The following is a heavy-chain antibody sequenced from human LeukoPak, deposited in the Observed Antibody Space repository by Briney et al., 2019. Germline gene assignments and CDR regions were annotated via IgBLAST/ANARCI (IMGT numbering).Heavy chain of an antibody. CDR1: GGSITTTDFD. V-gene: IGHV4-39*01. CDR3: ARFKGGTGFDY. CDR2: ISSSGKA. J-gene: IGHJ4*02. Sequence: SETLSLTRAVSGGSITTTDFDWAWIRQPPGRGFEWIATISSSGKAYYYPSLMSRVTISVDTSKNQFSLDVTSVTAADTGLFYCARFKGGTGFDYWGRGILVIVS. D-gene: IGHD1-26*01.